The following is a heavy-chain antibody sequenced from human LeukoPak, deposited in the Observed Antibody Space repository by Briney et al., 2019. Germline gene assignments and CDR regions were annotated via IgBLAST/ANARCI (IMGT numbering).Heavy chain of an antibody. V-gene: IGHV4-61*02. CDR3: ARVPDWTYVPDY. CDR1: GGSISSDRFY. J-gene: IGHJ4*02. CDR2: IKSSNT. Sequence: SETLSLTCTVSGGSISSDRFYWTWVRQPAGKGLEWIGRIKSSNTNYNPSLKSRVSISLDTSTNQFSLKLTSLTAADTAVYYCARVPDWTYVPDYWGQGTLVTVSS. D-gene: IGHD3-16*01.